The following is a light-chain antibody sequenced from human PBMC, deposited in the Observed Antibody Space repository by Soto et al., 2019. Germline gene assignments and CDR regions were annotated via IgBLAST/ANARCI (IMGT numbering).Light chain of an antibody. CDR2: EVS. V-gene: IGLV2-14*01. CDR1: SNDVGAYNY. J-gene: IGLJ1*01. CDR3: SSYATGSPYV. Sequence: ALTQSPSASGSPGQSITISCTGTSNDVGAYNYVSWYQQHPGKAPKLVIYEVSHRPSGISDRFSGSKSGNTASLTISGLQDEDEADYYCSSYATGSPYVFGPGTKVTVL.